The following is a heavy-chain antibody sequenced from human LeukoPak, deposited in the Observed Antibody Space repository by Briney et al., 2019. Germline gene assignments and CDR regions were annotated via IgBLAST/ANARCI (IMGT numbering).Heavy chain of an antibody. CDR1: AFSFSSYA. CDR2: ISGSGGST. D-gene: IGHD3-9*01. Sequence: GGSLRLSCAASAFSFSSYAASWVRQAPGKGLEWVSGISGSGGSTYYVDSVKGRFTISRDSSKNTLYLQMNSLRAEDTAVYYCAKWGDYDILTGYYVPDYWGQGTLVTVSS. V-gene: IGHV3-23*01. J-gene: IGHJ4*02. CDR3: AKWGDYDILTGYYVPDY.